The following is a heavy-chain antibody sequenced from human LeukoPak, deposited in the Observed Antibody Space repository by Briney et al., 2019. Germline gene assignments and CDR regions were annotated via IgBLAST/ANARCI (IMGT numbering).Heavy chain of an antibody. J-gene: IGHJ4*02. D-gene: IGHD3-10*01. Sequence: GGSLRLSCAASGFTFSSYAMSWVRQAPGKGLEGVSAISGSGGSTYYADSVKGRFTISRDNSKNTLYLQMNSLRAEDTAVYYCAKGRLYYYGSGSYLDCWGQGTLVTVSS. V-gene: IGHV3-23*01. CDR3: AKGRLYYYGSGSYLDC. CDR2: ISGSGGST. CDR1: GFTFSSYA.